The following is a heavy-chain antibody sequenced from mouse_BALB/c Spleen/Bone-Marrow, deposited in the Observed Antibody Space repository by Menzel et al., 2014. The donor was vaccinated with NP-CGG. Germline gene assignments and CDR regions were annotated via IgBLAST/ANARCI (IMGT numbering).Heavy chain of an antibody. D-gene: IGHD4-1*01. CDR3: ARWEYYAKDY. CDR2: IDPANGNT. V-gene: IGHV14-3*02. J-gene: IGHJ4*01. Sequence: VQFQQSGAELVKPGASVKLSCTASGFNIKDTYMHWVKQRPEQGLEWIGRIDPANGNTKYDPKFQGKATVTADTSSNTAYLQLSSLTSEDTAVYYCARWEYYAKDYWGQGTSVTVSS. CDR1: GFNIKDTY.